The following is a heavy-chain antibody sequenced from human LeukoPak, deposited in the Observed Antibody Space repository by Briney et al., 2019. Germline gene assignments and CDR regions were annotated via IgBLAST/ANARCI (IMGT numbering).Heavy chain of an antibody. V-gene: IGHV4-59*08. Sequence: SETLSLTCTVSGSSISSYYWSWIRQPPGKGLEWIGYIYYSGSTNYNPSLKSRVTISVDTSKNQFSLKLSSVTAADTAVYYCARLGGGYSSSWYEFDYWGQGTLVTVSS. CDR1: GSSISSYY. D-gene: IGHD6-13*01. CDR2: IYYSGST. CDR3: ARLGGGYSSSWYEFDY. J-gene: IGHJ4*02.